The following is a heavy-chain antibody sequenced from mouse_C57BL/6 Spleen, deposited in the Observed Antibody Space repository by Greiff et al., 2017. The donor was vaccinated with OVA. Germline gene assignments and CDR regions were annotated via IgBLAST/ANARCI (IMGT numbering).Heavy chain of an antibody. CDR3: ARGYGNLFAY. Sequence: LKESGAELVRPGSSVKLSCKDSSFAFMASAMHWVKQRPGHGLEWIGSFTMYSDATEYSENFKGKATLTANTSSSTAYMELSSLTSEDSAVYYCARGYGNLFAYWGQGTLVTVSA. D-gene: IGHD2-10*02. CDR2: FTMYSDAT. J-gene: IGHJ3*01. CDR1: SFAFMASA. V-gene: IGHV1-49*01.